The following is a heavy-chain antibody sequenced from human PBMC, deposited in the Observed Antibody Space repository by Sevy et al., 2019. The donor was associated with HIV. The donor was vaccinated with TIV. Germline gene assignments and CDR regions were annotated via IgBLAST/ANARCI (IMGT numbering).Heavy chain of an antibody. V-gene: IGHV1-24*01. CDR3: ATTKGYYDNSGYPFDS. Sequence: ASVKVSCKVTGYTLTELSLHWVRQTSVKGLEWMGSFDPEDGETIYAQKFQGRITMTEDTSTDTAYMELSSLRSEDTAVYYCATTKGYYDNSGYPFDSWGQGTLVTVSS. CDR1: GYTLTELS. CDR2: FDPEDGET. J-gene: IGHJ4*02. D-gene: IGHD3-22*01.